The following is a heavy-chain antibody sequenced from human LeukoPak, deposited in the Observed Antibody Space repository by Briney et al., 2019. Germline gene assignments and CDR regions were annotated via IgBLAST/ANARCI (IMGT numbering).Heavy chain of an antibody. V-gene: IGHV1-69*02. D-gene: IGHD3-22*01. CDR1: GGTFTSYT. CDR3: ARGYYDSSGFWYFDL. Sequence: ASVKVSCKASGGTFTSYTISGVRQAPGQGLEWMGRIIPILGIANYAQKFQGRVTITADESTSTAYMELSSLRSEDTAVYYCARGYYDSSGFWYFDLWGRGTLVTVSS. CDR2: IIPILGIA. J-gene: IGHJ2*01.